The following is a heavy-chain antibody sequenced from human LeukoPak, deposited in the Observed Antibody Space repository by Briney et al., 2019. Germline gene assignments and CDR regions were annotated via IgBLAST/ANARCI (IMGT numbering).Heavy chain of an antibody. CDR2: IIPIFGTA. Sequence: SVKVSCKASGGTFSSYAISWVRQASGQGLEWMGGIIPIFGTANYAQKFQGRVTITADESTSTAYMELSSPRSEDTAVYYCARDGCSSTSCYGQTYNWFDPWGQGTLVTVSS. J-gene: IGHJ5*02. CDR3: ARDGCSSTSCYGQTYNWFDP. D-gene: IGHD2-2*01. CDR1: GGTFSSYA. V-gene: IGHV1-69*13.